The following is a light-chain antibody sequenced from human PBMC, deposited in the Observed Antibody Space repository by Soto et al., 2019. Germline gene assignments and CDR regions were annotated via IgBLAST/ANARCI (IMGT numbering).Light chain of an antibody. J-gene: IGKJ1*01. Sequence: DIQMTQSPSSLSASVGDRVTITCRPSQTVIRYLNWYQQKPGRAPKLLIYAASSLQSGVPSTFSGSGSGTEFTLTISSVQPDDFATYFCQHYDTFSWTFGQGTKVDIK. V-gene: IGKV1-39*01. CDR3: QHYDTFSWT. CDR1: QTVIRY. CDR2: AAS.